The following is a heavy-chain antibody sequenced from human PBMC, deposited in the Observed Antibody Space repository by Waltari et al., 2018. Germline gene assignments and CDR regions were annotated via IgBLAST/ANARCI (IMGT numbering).Heavy chain of an antibody. V-gene: IGHV3-21*01. CDR3: ARGFYYGSGSGGDY. CDR2: ISSSSSYI. Sequence: EVQLVESGGGLVKPGGSLRLSCAASGFTFSSYSMNWVRQAPGKGRGWVSSISSSSSYIYYADSVKGRFTISRDNAKNSLYLQMNSLRAEDTAVYYCARGFYYGSGSGGDYWGQGTLVTVSS. J-gene: IGHJ4*02. CDR1: GFTFSSYS. D-gene: IGHD3-10*01.